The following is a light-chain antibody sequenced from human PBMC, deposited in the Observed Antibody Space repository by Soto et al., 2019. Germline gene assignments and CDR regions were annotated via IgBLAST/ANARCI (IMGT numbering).Light chain of an antibody. J-gene: IGKJ3*01. V-gene: IGKV3-20*01. CDR3: QQYGSLLFS. Sequence: EIVFTQSPATLSLSPGERPTLSCRASQSVGNDLAWYQQKPGQAPRLLIYGASSRATGIPDRFSGSGSGTDFTLTISRLEPEDFAVYYCQQYGSLLFSFGPGTKVDIK. CDR1: QSVGND. CDR2: GAS.